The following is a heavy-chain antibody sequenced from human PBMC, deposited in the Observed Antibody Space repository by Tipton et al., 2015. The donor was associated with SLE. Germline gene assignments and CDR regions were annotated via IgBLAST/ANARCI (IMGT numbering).Heavy chain of an antibody. CDR2: IYHSGTT. D-gene: IGHD3-3*01. Sequence: TLSLTCDVSGASITNAYYCAWIRQSPGKGLEWVGTIYHSGTTYYNPSLKSRLTMSVDTSKNQFSLRLISVTAAATAVYYCARPHYALWSPNHFDFWGQGMLVTVSS. J-gene: IGHJ4*02. CDR3: ARPHYALWSPNHFDF. V-gene: IGHV4-38-2*01. CDR1: GASITNAYY.